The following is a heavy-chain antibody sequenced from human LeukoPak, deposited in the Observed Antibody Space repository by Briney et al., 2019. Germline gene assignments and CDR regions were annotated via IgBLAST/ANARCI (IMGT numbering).Heavy chain of an antibody. D-gene: IGHD3-22*01. J-gene: IGHJ4*02. V-gene: IGHV4-59*12. CDR3: ARDRYYYDSSGSNISDH. CDR1: GGSISSYY. CDR2: IYYSGSI. Sequence: SETLSLTCTVSGGSISSYYWSWIRQPPGKGLEWLGHIYYSGSIHYNPSLKSRVTMSVDTSKNQFSLKLSSVTAADTAVYYCARDRYYYDSSGSNISDHWGQGTLVTVSS.